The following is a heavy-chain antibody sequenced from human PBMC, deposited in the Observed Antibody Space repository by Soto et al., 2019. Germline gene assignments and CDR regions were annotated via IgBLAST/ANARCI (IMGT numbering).Heavy chain of an antibody. J-gene: IGHJ6*04. CDR1: GGSFSGYY. D-gene: IGHD5-18*01. CDR3: ARGHDRIQLWFYRYYYGMDV. Sequence: HVQLQQWGAGLLKPSETLSLTCAVYGGSFSGYYWSWIRQPPGKGLEWIGEINHSGSTNYNPSLKSGVTTSVDTSKNQFSLKRSSVTAADTAVYYCARGHDRIQLWFYRYYYGMDVWGKGTTVTVSS. CDR2: INHSGST. V-gene: IGHV4-34*01.